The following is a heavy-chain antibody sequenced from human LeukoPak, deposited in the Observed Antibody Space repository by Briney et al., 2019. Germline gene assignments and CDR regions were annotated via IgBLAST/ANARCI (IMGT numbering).Heavy chain of an antibody. J-gene: IGHJ4*02. CDR1: GFTFSVSP. CDR2: IDYSGGNT. D-gene: IGHD3-10*01. Sequence: GGSLRLSCAASGFTFSVSPIHWVRQASGKGLEWVSGIDYSGGNTNYADSVLGRFTVSRDNSKNTLYLQMNSLRAEDTAVYYCVATRVCGGVLLRPNCLYFENWGQGTLVSVSS. CDR3: VATRVCGGVLLRPNCLYFEN. V-gene: IGHV3-23*01.